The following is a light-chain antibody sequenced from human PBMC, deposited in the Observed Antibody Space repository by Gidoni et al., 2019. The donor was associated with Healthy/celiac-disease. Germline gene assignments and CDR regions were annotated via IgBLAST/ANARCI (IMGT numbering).Light chain of an antibody. V-gene: IGKV3-20*01. CDR3: RQYGSSPLT. CDR2: GAS. Sequence: EIVLTQSPGTLSLSPGERATLSCRASQSVSSSYLAWYQQKPGQAPRLLIYGASSRAASIPDRFSGSRSGTDFTLTISRREPEEFAVYYCRQYGSSPLTFGGGTKVEIK. J-gene: IGKJ4*01. CDR1: QSVSSSY.